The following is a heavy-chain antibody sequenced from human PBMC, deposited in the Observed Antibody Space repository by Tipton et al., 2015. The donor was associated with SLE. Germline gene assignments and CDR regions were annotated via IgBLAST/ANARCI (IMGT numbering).Heavy chain of an antibody. Sequence: TLSLTCTVSGGSVNDYYWSWIRLPPGKGLEWIGYLYYSGNTNYNPSLKSRVTVSIDTSKNQFSLNLGSVTAADTAVYYCARDLSGGHYDLWGCGTLVTVSS. CDR3: ARDLSGGHYDL. CDR2: LYYSGNT. J-gene: IGHJ2*01. D-gene: IGHD3-3*01. V-gene: IGHV4-59*02. CDR1: GGSVNDYY.